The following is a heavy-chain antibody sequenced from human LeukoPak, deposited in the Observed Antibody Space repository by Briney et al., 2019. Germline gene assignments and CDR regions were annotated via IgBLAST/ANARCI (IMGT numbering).Heavy chain of an antibody. CDR1: GGSISSYY. CDR2: IYYSGGT. CDR3: ARAFRYYYCMDV. V-gene: IGHV4-59*01. J-gene: IGHJ6*03. Sequence: SETLSLTCTVSGGSISSYYWSWIRQPPGKGLEWIGYIYYSGGTNYNPSLKSRVTISVDTSKNQFSLKLSSVTAADTAVYYCARAFRYYYCMDVWGKGTTVTVSS.